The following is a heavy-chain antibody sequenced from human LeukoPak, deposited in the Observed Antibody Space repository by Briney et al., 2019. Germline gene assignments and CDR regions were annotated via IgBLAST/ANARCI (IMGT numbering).Heavy chain of an antibody. CDR1: GFTFSSYS. D-gene: IGHD1-26*01. J-gene: IGHJ4*02. Sequence: GGSLRLSCAASGFTFSSYSMNWVRQAPGKGLEWVSSISSSSSYIYYADSVKGRFTISRDNAKNSLYLQMNSLRAEDTAVYYCARVILGSGSYYEDYWGQGTLVTVSS. V-gene: IGHV3-21*01. CDR2: ISSSSSYI. CDR3: ARVILGSGSYYEDY.